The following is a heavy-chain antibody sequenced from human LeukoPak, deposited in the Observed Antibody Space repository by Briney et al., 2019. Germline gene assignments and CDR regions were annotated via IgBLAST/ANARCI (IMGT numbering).Heavy chain of an antibody. J-gene: IGHJ6*03. Sequence: TASETLSLTCTVSGGSISSYYWSWIRQPPGKGLEWTGYIYYSGSTNYNPSLKSRVTISVDTSKNQFSLKVNSVTAADTAVYYCARAPGNDYYPYYYMDVWGKGTTVTVSS. D-gene: IGHD4/OR15-4a*01. CDR2: IYYSGST. V-gene: IGHV4-59*01. CDR1: GGSISSYY. CDR3: ARAPGNDYYPYYYMDV.